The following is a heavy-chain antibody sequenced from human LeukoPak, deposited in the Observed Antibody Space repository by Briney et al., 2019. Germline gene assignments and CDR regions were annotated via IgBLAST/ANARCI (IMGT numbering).Heavy chain of an antibody. CDR3: ARGRWNSYGYLYFDY. Sequence: SETLSLTCAVYGGSFSGYYWSWIRQPPGKGLEWIGEINHSGSTNYNPSLKSRVTISVDTSKNQFPLKLSSVTAADTAVYYCARGRWNSYGYLYFDYWGQGTLVTVSS. J-gene: IGHJ4*02. CDR1: GGSFSGYY. V-gene: IGHV4-34*01. CDR2: INHSGST. D-gene: IGHD5-18*01.